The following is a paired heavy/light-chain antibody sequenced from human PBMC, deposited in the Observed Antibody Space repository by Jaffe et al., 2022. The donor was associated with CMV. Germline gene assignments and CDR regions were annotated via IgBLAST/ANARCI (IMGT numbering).Light chain of an antibody. V-gene: IGKV2D-29*02. CDR3: MQSIQLPFT. Sequence: DIVMTQTPLSLSVTPGQPASISCKSSQSLLHSDGKTYLYWYLQKPGQSPQLLIYEVSNRFSGVPDRFSGSGSGTDFTLKISRVEAEDVGVYYCMQSIQLPFTFGPGTKVDIK. J-gene: IGKJ3*01. CDR2: EVS. CDR1: QSLLHSDGKTY.
Heavy chain of an antibody. CDR1: GFTFSSYA. Sequence: EVQLLESGGGLVQPGGSLRLSCAASGFTFSSYAMSWVRQAPGKGLEWVSAISGSGGSTYYADSVKGRFTISRDNSKNTLYLQMNSLRAEDTAVYYCAKRDSFSSSWYAYYYGMDVWGQGTTVTVSS. V-gene: IGHV3-23*01. CDR3: AKRDSFSSSWYAYYYGMDV. D-gene: IGHD6-13*01. CDR2: ISGSGGST. J-gene: IGHJ6*02.